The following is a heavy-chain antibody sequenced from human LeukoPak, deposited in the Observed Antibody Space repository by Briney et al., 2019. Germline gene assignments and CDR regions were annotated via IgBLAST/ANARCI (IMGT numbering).Heavy chain of an antibody. CDR3: ARGSYYYFDY. V-gene: IGHV3-11*05. CDR1: GFSFSNYH. Sequence: GGSLRLSCVDSGFSFSNYHMSWIRQAPGKGLEWLSYITSSSDYTNYADSVKGRFTISRDNAKKSLYLQMYSLRGEDTAVYYCARGSYYYFDYWGQGTLVTVSS. D-gene: IGHD1-26*01. CDR2: ITSSSDYT. J-gene: IGHJ4*02.